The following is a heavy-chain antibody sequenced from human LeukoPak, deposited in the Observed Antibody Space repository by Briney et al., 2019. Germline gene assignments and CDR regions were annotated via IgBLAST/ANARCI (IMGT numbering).Heavy chain of an antibody. CDR3: AKDRRCSSTSCYKDY. D-gene: IGHD2-2*02. V-gene: IGHV3-23*01. J-gene: IGHJ4*02. Sequence: PGGSLRLSCAASGFTFSSYAMSWVRQPPGKGLEWVSAISGSGGSTYYADSVKGRFTISRDNSKNTLYLQMNSLRAEDTAVYYCAKDRRCSSTSCYKDYWGQGTLVTVSS. CDR2: ISGSGGST. CDR1: GFTFSSYA.